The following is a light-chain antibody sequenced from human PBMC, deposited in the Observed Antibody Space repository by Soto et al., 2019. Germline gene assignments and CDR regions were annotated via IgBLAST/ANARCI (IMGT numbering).Light chain of an antibody. J-gene: IGLJ1*01. CDR1: SSDVGGYNY. Sequence: QSALTQPASVSGSPGQSITISCTGTSSDVGGYNYVSWYQQHPGKAPKLMIYDVSNRPSGVSNRFSGSKSGNTASLTISGLQAEAEADYYCSSYTSSSSLWVFGTGTKLTVL. V-gene: IGLV2-14*01. CDR3: SSYTSSSSLWV. CDR2: DVS.